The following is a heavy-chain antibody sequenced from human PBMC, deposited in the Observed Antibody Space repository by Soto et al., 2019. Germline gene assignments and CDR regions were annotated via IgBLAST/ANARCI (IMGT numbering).Heavy chain of an antibody. CDR2: IYSTGST. CDR1: GGSIKNYY. J-gene: IGHJ5*01. Sequence: QVQLQESGPGLVKPSETLSLTCTVSGGSIKNYYWSWIRQPAGKGLEWIGRIYSTGSTNYNPSLKSRLTMSVDTSKNQFSLKLSSVTAADTAVYFCARDDYEDSNNWFASWGQGTLVTVSS. V-gene: IGHV4-4*07. CDR3: ARDDYEDSNNWFAS. D-gene: IGHD3-22*01.